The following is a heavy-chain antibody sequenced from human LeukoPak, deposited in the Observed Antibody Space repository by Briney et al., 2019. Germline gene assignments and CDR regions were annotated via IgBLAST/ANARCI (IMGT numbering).Heavy chain of an antibody. CDR3: ARVDYGDSGRGHYFDY. D-gene: IGHD4-17*01. J-gene: IGHJ4*02. CDR1: DDSISDYY. V-gene: IGHV4-4*08. Sequence: PSETLSLTCTVSDDSISDYYRGWIRQPPGKGLEWIGYFHNSGTSTYNPSLKSRVTISVDTSKNQFSLKLSSVTAADTAVYYCARVDYGDSGRGHYFDYWGQGTLVTVSS. CDR2: FHNSGTS.